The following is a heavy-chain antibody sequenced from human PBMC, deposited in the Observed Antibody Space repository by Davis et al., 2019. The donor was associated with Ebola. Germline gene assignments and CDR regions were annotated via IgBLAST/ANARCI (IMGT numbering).Heavy chain of an antibody. CDR3: VRLGDCSTISCPEY. J-gene: IGHJ4*02. CDR2: ISADAGRT. Sequence: GESLKISCSASGFTFNKYTMHWVRQAPGKGLEYVSAISADAGRTYYADSVKGRFTISRDNSKNTLGLQMSSLRPEDTAVYYCVRLGDCSTISCPEYWGQGTLVTVSS. V-gene: IGHV3-64D*06. CDR1: GFTFNKYT. D-gene: IGHD2-2*01.